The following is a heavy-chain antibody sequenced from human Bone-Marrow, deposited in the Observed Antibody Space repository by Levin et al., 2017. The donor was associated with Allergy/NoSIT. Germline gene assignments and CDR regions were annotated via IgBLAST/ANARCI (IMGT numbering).Heavy chain of an antibody. Sequence: KASETLSLTCAVYGGSFSGYYWSWIRQPPGKGLEWIGEINHSGSTNYNPSLKSRVTISVDTSKNQFSLKLSSVTAADTAVYYCARGSISYYYYGMDVWGQGTTVTVSS. J-gene: IGHJ6*02. CDR2: INHSGST. CDR3: ARGSISYYYYGMDV. V-gene: IGHV4-34*01. CDR1: GGSFSGYY. D-gene: IGHD3-9*01.